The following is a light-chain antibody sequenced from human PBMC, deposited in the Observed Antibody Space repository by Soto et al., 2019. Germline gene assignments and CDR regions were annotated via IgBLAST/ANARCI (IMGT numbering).Light chain of an antibody. CDR2: LKNDGSH. CDR1: SGHITYT. CDR3: QTWDTGIQV. V-gene: IGLV4-69*01. Sequence: QPVLTQSPSASASPGASVKLTCTLSSGHITYTIAWHQQHPGKGPRYLMRLKNDGSHTKGDGIPDRFSGSSFGADRYLTIPSLQYEDEDDYYCQTWDTGIQVFGAGTKLTVL. J-gene: IGLJ2*01.